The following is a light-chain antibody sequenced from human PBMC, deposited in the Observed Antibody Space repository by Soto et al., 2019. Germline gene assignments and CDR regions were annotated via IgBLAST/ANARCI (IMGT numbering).Light chain of an antibody. J-gene: IGKJ2*01. V-gene: IGKV2-30*01. Sequence: DVVMTQSPLSLPVTLGQPASISCRSSQSLVYSDGNTYLNWFQQRPGQSPRRLIYKVSNRDSVVPDRFSGSGSGTDFTLKISRVEAEDVGVYYCMQGTHWPYPDEYTFGQGTKLEIK. CDR3: MQGTHWPYPDEYT. CDR2: KVS. CDR1: QSLVYSDGNTY.